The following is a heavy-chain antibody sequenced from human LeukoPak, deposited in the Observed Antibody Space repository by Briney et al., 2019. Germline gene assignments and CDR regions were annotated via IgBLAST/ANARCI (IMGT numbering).Heavy chain of an antibody. Sequence: KPGGSLRLSCAASGFIFSSYSMNWVRQAPGKGLEWVSSISSSSSYIYYADSVKGRFTISRDNAKNSLYLQMNSLRAEDTAVYYCARDFYGDYPSRYFDYWGQGTLVTVSS. CDR3: ARDFYGDYPSRYFDY. D-gene: IGHD4-17*01. J-gene: IGHJ4*02. V-gene: IGHV3-21*01. CDR1: GFIFSSYS. CDR2: ISSSSSYI.